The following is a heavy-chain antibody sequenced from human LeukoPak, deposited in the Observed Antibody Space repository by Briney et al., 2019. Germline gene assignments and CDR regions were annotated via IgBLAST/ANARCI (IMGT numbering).Heavy chain of an antibody. Sequence: ASVKVSCKASGYTFTSYGISWVRQAPGQGLEWMGWITAYNGNTNYAQKPQGRVTMTTDTSTSTAYMELRSLRSDDTAVYYCARNLYGGDSRSFDYWGQGTLVTVSS. V-gene: IGHV1-18*01. J-gene: IGHJ4*02. CDR2: ITAYNGNT. CDR1: GYTFTSYG. D-gene: IGHD2-21*01. CDR3: ARNLYGGDSRSFDY.